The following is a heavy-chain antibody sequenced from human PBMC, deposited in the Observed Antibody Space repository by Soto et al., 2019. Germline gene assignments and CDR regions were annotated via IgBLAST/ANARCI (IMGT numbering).Heavy chain of an antibody. V-gene: IGHV4-34*01. CDR1: GGSFSGYQ. D-gene: IGHD3-10*01. CDR3: ARGVILWFGELSRRGGYHYYMDV. Sequence: QVQLQQWGAGLLKPSETLSLTCAVYGGSFSGYQWSWIRQTPGKGLEWIGEINDSGNINYNPSLKSRVTILLDTAKKQISLKLSSVTAAYSAVYYCARGVILWFGELSRRGGYHYYMDVWGKGTTVTVSS. CDR2: INDSGNI. J-gene: IGHJ6*03.